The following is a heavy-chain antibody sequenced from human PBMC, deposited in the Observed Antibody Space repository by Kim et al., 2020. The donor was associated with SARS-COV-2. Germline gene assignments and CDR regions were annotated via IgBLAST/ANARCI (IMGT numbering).Heavy chain of an antibody. Sequence: ADSVKGRFTISRDNSKNTLYLQMNSLRAEDTAVYYCAKDTRSGDYDAFDIWGQGTMVTVSS. V-gene: IGHV3-23*01. D-gene: IGHD7-27*01. J-gene: IGHJ3*02. CDR3: AKDTRSGDYDAFDI.